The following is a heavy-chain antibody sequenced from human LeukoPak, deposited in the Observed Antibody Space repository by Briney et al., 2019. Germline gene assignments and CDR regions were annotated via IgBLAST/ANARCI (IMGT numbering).Heavy chain of an antibody. J-gene: IGHJ6*02. V-gene: IGHV1-18*01. Sequence: GASVKVSCKASGYTFTSYGISWVRQAPGQGLEWMGWISAYNGNTNYAQKLQGRVTMTTDTSTSTAYMELRSLRSDDTAVYYCAKEASTVTTVYYYYYYGMDVWGQGTTVTVSS. D-gene: IGHD4-17*01. CDR2: ISAYNGNT. CDR3: AKEASTVTTVYYYYYYGMDV. CDR1: GYTFTSYG.